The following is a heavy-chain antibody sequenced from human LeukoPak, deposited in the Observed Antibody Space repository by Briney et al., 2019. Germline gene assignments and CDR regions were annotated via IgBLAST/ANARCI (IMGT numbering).Heavy chain of an antibody. CDR2: INPDAGDT. CDR1: GYSFTDYF. J-gene: IGHJ3*02. CDR3: ARLSTATRHWLAASDI. D-gene: IGHD6-19*01. Sequence: ASVKVSCKASGYSFTDYFLYWERQAPGQGLELMGRINPDAGDTNYAQTFQGRITMTRDTSISTAYMELSSLKSDDTAVYYCARLSTATRHWLAASDIWGQGTVVTVSS. V-gene: IGHV1-2*06.